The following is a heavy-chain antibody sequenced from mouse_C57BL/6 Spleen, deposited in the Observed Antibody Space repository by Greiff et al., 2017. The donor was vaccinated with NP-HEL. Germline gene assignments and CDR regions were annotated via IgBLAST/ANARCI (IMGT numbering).Heavy chain of an antibody. V-gene: IGHV1-42*01. J-gene: IGHJ3*01. CDR1: GYSFTGYY. CDR3: AFTTVVGPFAY. D-gene: IGHD1-1*01. Sequence: EVQLQQSGPELVKPGASVKISCKASGYSFTGYYMNWVKQSPEKSLEWIGEINPSTGGTTYNQKFKAKATLTVDKSSSTAYMQLKSLTSEDSAVYYCAFTTVVGPFAYWGQGTLVTVSA. CDR2: INPSTGGT.